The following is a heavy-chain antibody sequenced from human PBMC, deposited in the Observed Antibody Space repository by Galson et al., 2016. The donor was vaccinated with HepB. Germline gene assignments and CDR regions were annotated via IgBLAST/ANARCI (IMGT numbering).Heavy chain of an antibody. CDR3: ARDEIAGTTGDY. Sequence: SLRLSCAASGFTFNDYYMSWIRQAPGKGPEWLSYISVSGDNIYYADSVKGRFTISRDNSKNTLYLQMNSLRAEDTAVYYCARDEIAGTTGDYWGQGTLVTVSS. J-gene: IGHJ4*02. CDR2: ISVSGDNI. D-gene: IGHD1-7*01. V-gene: IGHV3-11*01. CDR1: GFTFNDYY.